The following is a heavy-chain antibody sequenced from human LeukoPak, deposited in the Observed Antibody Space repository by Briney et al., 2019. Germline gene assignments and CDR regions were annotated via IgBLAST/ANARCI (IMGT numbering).Heavy chain of an antibody. Sequence: PGGSLRLSCAASGSTFSNYWMHWVRQAPGKGLVWVSRINPDGSRTDYADPVAGRFTISRDNAKNTLYLQMNSLRVEDTAVYYCSWDHTGKEDIWGQGTMVTVSS. D-gene: IGHD1-26*01. CDR2: INPDGSRT. V-gene: IGHV3-74*01. CDR3: SWDHTGKEDI. J-gene: IGHJ3*02. CDR1: GSTFSNYW.